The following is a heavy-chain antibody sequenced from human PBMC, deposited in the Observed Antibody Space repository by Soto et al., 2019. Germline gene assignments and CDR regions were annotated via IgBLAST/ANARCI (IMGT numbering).Heavy chain of an antibody. D-gene: IGHD3-3*01. CDR2: TSGSGSAT. CDR3: AKGLHYDFWSGYSHQFDY. V-gene: IGHV3-23*01. J-gene: IGHJ4*02. CDR1: GFTFSTYG. Sequence: GGSLRLSCAASGFTFSTYGMTWVRQGAGKGLEWVSATSGSGSATYYADSVKGRFTISRDNLDNILYLQMNSLRAEDTAIYYCAKGLHYDFWSGYSHQFDYWGQGTQVTVSS.